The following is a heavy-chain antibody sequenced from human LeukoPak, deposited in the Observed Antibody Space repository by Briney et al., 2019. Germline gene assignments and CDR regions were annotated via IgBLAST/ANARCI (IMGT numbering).Heavy chain of an antibody. D-gene: IGHD3-9*01. CDR3: ARSLRYFDWTARGDAFDI. CDR1: GGTFSSYA. CDR2: IIPIFGTA. Sequence: ASVKVSCKASGGTFSSYAISWVRQAPGQGLEWMGRIIPIFGTANYAQKFQGRVTITTDESTSTAYMELSGLRSEDTAVYYCARSLRYFDWTARGDAFDIWGQGTMVTVSS. V-gene: IGHV1-69*05. J-gene: IGHJ3*02.